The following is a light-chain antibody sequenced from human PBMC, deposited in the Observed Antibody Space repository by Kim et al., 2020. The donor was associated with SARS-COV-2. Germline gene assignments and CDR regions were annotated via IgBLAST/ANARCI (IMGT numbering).Light chain of an antibody. CDR1: QIISKW. V-gene: IGKV1-5*03. Sequence: SVGDRVTITCLDIQIISKWLVVYQQKPGKAPELLIYKASNVQSGVPPRLSRSGSGTEFTLTISRLQPDDFATYYCQQYNTYPYTFGQGTKLEI. CDR3: QQYNTYPYT. CDR2: KAS. J-gene: IGKJ2*01.